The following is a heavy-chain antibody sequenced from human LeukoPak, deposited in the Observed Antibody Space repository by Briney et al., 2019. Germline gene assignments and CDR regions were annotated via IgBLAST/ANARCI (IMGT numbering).Heavy chain of an antibody. V-gene: IGHV4-34*01. D-gene: IGHD4-17*01. J-gene: IGHJ4*02. CDR2: INHSGST. CDR3: ALMTTVTTSH. Sequence: SETLSLTCAVYGGSFSGYYWSWIRQPPGKGLEWIGEINHSGSTNYNPSLKSRVTISVDTSKNQFSLKLSSVTAADTAVYYCALMTTVTTSHWGQGTLVTVSS. CDR1: GGSFSGYY.